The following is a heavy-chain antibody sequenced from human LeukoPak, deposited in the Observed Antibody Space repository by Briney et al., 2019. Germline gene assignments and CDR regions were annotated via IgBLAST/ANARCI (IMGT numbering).Heavy chain of an antibody. J-gene: IGHJ5*02. CDR1: GFTFSSYW. Sequence: PGGSLRLSCAASGFTFSSYWMHWVRQAPGKGLVWVSRINSDGSSTSYADSVKGRFTISRDNAKNTLYLQMNSLRAGDTAVYYCAKEPISGSPKNWFDPWGQGTLVTVSS. CDR2: INSDGSST. D-gene: IGHD1-26*01. CDR3: AKEPISGSPKNWFDP. V-gene: IGHV3-74*01.